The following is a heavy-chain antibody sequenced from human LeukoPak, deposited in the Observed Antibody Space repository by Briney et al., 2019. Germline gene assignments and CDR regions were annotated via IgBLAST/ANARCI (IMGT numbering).Heavy chain of an antibody. CDR2: ISSSSSTI. CDR3: AKDRSEGRRGFFDY. V-gene: IGHV3-48*01. J-gene: IGHJ4*02. D-gene: IGHD3-10*01. Sequence: GGSLRLSCAASGFTFSNYNMNWVRQAPGKGLEWVSYISSSSSTIHYAESVKGRFTISRDNARNSLYLQMNSLRAEDTAVYYCAKDRSEGRRGFFDYWGQGTLVTVSS. CDR1: GFTFSNYN.